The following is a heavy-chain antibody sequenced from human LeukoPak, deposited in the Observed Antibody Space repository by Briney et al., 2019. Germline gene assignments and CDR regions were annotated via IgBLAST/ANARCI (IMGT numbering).Heavy chain of an antibody. D-gene: IGHD1-26*01. V-gene: IGHV3-30*18. CDR3: AKDRSKVFDY. Sequence: GGSLRLSCAASGFTFSSYTMHWVRQAPGKGLEWVAVISNDGTNKYYADSVKGRFTISRDNSNNTLYLQMNSLRAEDTAVYYCAKDRSKVFDYWGQGTLVTVSS. CDR2: ISNDGTNK. CDR1: GFTFSSYT. J-gene: IGHJ4*02.